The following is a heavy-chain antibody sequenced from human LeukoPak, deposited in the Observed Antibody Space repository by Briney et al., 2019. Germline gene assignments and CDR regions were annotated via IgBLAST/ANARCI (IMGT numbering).Heavy chain of an antibody. CDR2: IYYSGST. V-gene: IGHV4-59*01. CDR3: ARGSTDSYYYYMDV. D-gene: IGHD1-1*01. J-gene: IGHJ6*03. CDR1: GGSISRYY. Sequence: PSETLSLTCTVSGGSISRYYWSWIRQPPGEGLEWIGLIYYSGSTTYSPSLKSRVTISVDTSKSQFSLKLSSVTAADTAVYYCARGSTDSYYYYMDVWGKGTTVTISS.